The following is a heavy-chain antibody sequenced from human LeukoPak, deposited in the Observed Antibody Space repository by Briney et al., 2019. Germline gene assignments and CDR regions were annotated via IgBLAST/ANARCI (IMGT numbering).Heavy chain of an antibody. CDR2: IKQDGSEK. CDR3: ARATRGFDP. V-gene: IGHV3-7*01. Sequence: GGSLRLSCAASRFTFSSYWMSWVRQAPGKGPEWVASIKQDGSEKYYVDSVKGRFTISKDNPKNSLYLQMNSLRAEDTAVYYCARATRGFDPWGQGTLVTVSS. J-gene: IGHJ5*02. CDR1: RFTFSSYW.